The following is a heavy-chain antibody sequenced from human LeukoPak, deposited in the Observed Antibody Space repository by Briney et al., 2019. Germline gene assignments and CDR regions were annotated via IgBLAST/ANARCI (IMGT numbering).Heavy chain of an antibody. CDR3: ARPAIVGATNAFDI. V-gene: IGHV4-39*01. Sequence: SETLSLTCTVSGGSISSSSYYWGWIRQPPGKGLEWIGSIYYSGSTYYNPSLKSRVTISVDTSKNQFSLKLSSVTPADTAVYYCARPAIVGATNAFDIWGQGTMVTVSS. CDR2: IYYSGST. CDR1: GGSISSSSYY. D-gene: IGHD1-26*01. J-gene: IGHJ3*02.